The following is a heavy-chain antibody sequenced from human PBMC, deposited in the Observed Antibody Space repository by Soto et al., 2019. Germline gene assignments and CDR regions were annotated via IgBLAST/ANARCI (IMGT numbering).Heavy chain of an antibody. CDR3: VKDGSSGWPYYYGMDV. V-gene: IGHV3-30*18. J-gene: IGHJ6*02. Sequence: QVQLVESGGGGVQPGRSLRLSCAASGFTFSSYAMHWVRQAPGKGLEWVAVISYDGRNKYYADSVKGRFTISRVNSKNTQYLHMSSLRAEDTAVYYCVKDGSSGWPYYYGMDVWGQGTTVTVSS. CDR1: GFTFSSYA. D-gene: IGHD6-19*01. CDR2: ISYDGRNK.